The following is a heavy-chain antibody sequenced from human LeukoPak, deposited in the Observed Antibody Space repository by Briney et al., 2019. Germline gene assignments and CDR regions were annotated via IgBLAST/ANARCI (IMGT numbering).Heavy chain of an antibody. CDR1: GGSFSGYY. CDR2: INHSGST. CDR3: ARDLVSYYYGSGSYLGPLGP. V-gene: IGHV4-34*01. J-gene: IGHJ5*02. D-gene: IGHD3-10*01. Sequence: SETLSLTCAVYGGSFSGYYWSWIRQPPGKGLEWIGEINHSGSTYYNPSLKSRVTISVDTSKNQFSLKLSSVTAADTAVYYCARDLVSYYYGSGSYLGPLGPWGQGTLVTVSS.